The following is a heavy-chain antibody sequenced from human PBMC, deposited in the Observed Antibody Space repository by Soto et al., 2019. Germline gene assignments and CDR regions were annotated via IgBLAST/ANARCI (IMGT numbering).Heavy chain of an antibody. CDR2: ISGSGNSP. CDR1: GFIFGDHV. Sequence: EVQLVESGGRLVQRGGSLRLSCSGSGFIFGDHVMDWVRQAPGKGLEWVAGISGSGNSPFFRDSVKGRFTISRDNSKNTVYLEMNNIRDEGSAMYFWGRGTHSYSGSHELDAWGLGTLVTVAS. D-gene: IGHD1-26*01. V-gene: IGHV3-23*04. CDR3: GRGTHSYSGSHELDA. J-gene: IGHJ5*02.